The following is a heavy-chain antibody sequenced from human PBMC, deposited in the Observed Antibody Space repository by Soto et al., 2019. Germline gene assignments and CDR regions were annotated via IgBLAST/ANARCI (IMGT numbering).Heavy chain of an antibody. D-gene: IGHD1-1*01. CDR3: ASGHDAYKVRY. J-gene: IGHJ4*02. CDR1: GGSISSGGTGSY. Sequence: QVQLQESGPGLVKPSQTLSLTCTVSGGSISSGGTGSYWTWIRQLPGKGLEWIGYILYTGNTYYNPSLKSRPTISIDPSENQFSLNLTSVTAADTAVYFCASGHDAYKVRYWGQGTLVTVSS. V-gene: IGHV4-31*03. CDR2: ILYTGNT.